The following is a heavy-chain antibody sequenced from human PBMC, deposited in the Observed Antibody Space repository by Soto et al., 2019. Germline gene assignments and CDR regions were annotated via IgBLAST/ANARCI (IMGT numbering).Heavy chain of an antibody. CDR3: ASPFSGSLNAFDI. CDR1: GGSISSSSYY. Sequence: KTSETLSLTCTVSGGSISSSSYYWGWIRQPPGKGLEWIGSIYYSGSTYYNPSLKSRVTISVDTSKNQFSLKLSSVTAADTAVYYCASPFSGSLNAFDIWGQGTMVTVSS. D-gene: IGHD1-26*01. V-gene: IGHV4-39*01. J-gene: IGHJ3*02. CDR2: IYYSGST.